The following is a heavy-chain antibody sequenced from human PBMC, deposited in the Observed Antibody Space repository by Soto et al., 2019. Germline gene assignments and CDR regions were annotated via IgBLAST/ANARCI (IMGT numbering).Heavy chain of an antibody. CDR1: GGSISSGDYY. J-gene: IGHJ6*02. CDR3: ARDRRPIVVVTATHYGMDV. Sequence: SETLSLTCTVSGGSISSGDYYWSWIRQPPGKGLEWIGYIYYSGSTYYNPSLKSRVTISVDTSKNQFSLKLSSVTAADTAVYCCARDRRPIVVVTATHYGMDVWGQGTTVTVSS. CDR2: IYYSGST. D-gene: IGHD2-21*02. V-gene: IGHV4-30-4*01.